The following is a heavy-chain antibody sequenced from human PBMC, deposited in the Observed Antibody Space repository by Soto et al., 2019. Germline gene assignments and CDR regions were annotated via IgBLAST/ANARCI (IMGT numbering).Heavy chain of an antibody. CDR1: GYTLTELS. CDR3: ATSKTHYYYGMDV. J-gene: IGHJ6*02. Sequence: ASVKVSCKVSGYTLTELSMHWVRQAPGKGLEWMGGFDPEDGETIYAQKFQGRVTMTGDTSTDTAYMELSSLRSEDTAVYYCATSKTHYYYGMDVWGQGTTVTVSS. CDR2: FDPEDGET. V-gene: IGHV1-24*01.